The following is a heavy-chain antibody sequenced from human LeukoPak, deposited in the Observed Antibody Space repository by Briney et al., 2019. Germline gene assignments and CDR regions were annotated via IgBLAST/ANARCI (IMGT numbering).Heavy chain of an antibody. CDR3: ASEYCSGGNCYSDY. CDR1: EYSFATYW. CDR2: IFPGDSDT. Sequence: GESLKISCKGSEYSFATYWIGWVRQMPGQGLEWMGIIFPGDSDTRYSPSFQGQVTISADKSISTAYLQWSNLKASDTAIYYCASEYCSGGNCYSDYWGQGTLVTVSS. J-gene: IGHJ4*02. D-gene: IGHD2-15*01. V-gene: IGHV5-51*01.